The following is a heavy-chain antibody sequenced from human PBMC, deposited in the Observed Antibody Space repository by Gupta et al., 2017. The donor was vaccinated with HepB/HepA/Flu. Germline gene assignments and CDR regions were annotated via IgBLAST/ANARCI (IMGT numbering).Heavy chain of an antibody. CDR1: GGSISSGGYY. CDR2: IYYSGST. V-gene: IGHV4-31*03. D-gene: IGHD2-2*02. Sequence: QVQLQESGPGLVKPSQTLSLTCTVSGGSISSGGYYWSWIRQHPGKGLEWIGYIYYSGSTYYNPSLKSRVTISVDTSKNQFSLKLSSVTAADTAVYYCASAFGYCSSTSCYNYYYYMDGWGKGTTVTVSS. J-gene: IGHJ6*03. CDR3: ASAFGYCSSTSCYNYYYYMDG.